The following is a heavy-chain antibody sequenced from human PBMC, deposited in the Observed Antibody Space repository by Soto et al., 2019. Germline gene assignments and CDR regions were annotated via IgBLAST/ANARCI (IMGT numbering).Heavy chain of an antibody. Sequence: QVQLQESGPGLVKPSETLSLTCIVSGASISDYYWSWNRQPPGKGLEWIGYIYYGGSTNYNPALTSRVAISVDTSNNQFSLSLRSVTAADTAVYFCARHPQNPGYGDSSDFWGQGTLVTVSS. CDR2: IYYGGST. V-gene: IGHV4-59*08. CDR3: ARHPQNPGYGDSSDF. J-gene: IGHJ4*02. D-gene: IGHD4-17*01. CDR1: GASISDYY.